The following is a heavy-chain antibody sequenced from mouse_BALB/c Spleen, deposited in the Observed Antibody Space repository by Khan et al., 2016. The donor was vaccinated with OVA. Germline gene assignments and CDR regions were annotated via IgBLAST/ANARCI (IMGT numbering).Heavy chain of an antibody. CDR3: GRGYYCEYDMDY. D-gene: IGHD1-1*01. Sequence: EVKLPESGPGLVKPSQSLSLTCTVTGYSITSNYAWNWIRQFPGNKLEWMGYISYSGSTNYNPSLKSRISITRDTSKNQFFLQLNSVTTEETATYSCGRGYYCEYDMDYWGQGTSITVSS. CDR2: ISYSGST. CDR1: GYSITSNYA. V-gene: IGHV3-2*02. J-gene: IGHJ4*01.